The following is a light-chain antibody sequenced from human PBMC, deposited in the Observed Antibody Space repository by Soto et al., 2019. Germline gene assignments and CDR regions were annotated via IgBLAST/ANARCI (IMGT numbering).Light chain of an antibody. CDR2: KAS. J-gene: IGKJ1*01. CDR1: QSISSW. CDR3: QQYNSYWT. Sequence: DIQMTQSPSTLSASVGDRVTITCRASQSISSWLAWYPQKPGKAPKILIYKASISESGVPSRLSGSGSGTEFTRNISSLQPDGFATYYCQQYNSYWTFGQGTKVEIK. V-gene: IGKV1-5*03.